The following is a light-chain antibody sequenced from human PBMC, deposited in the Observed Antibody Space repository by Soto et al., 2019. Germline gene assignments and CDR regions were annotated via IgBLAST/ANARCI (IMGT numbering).Light chain of an antibody. CDR1: QSIRSER. CDR3: QEYDGAPIS. CDR2: DAS. V-gene: IGKV3-20*01. J-gene: IGKJ5*01. Sequence: EVVLTQSPDTLSLYPGERATLSCRASQSIRSERLAWYQQKPGQTPRLVIFDASNRASGMPERFSGSGSGTDFTLTIARLEPEDFAVYYCQEYDGAPISFGLGTRLEI.